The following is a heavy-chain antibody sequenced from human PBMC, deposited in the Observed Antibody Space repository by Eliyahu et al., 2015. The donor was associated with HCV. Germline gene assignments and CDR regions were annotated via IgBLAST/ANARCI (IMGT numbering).Heavy chain of an antibody. CDR1: GXXIXTSX. Sequence: QVQLQESGPGLVKPSETLSLTCTVSGXXIXTSXXSWXRQPPGKGLEWIGYIHYRGSTNYNPSLKSRVTISVDTSKNQFSLKLTSVTAADTAVYYCASGGGGIAVAGTGGWFDPWGQGTLVTVSS. J-gene: IGHJ5*02. CDR2: IHYRGST. D-gene: IGHD6-19*01. V-gene: IGHV4-59*01. CDR3: ASGGGGIAVAGTGGWFDP.